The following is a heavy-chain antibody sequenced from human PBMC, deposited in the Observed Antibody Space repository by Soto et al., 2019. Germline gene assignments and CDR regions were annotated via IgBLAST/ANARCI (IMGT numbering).Heavy chain of an antibody. J-gene: IGHJ6*03. D-gene: IGHD6-6*01. CDR2: IYSGGST. CDR3: AREIGRGAAQTNYMDV. Sequence: EVQLVESGGGLVQPGGSLRLSCAASGFTVSSNYMSWVRQAPGKGLEWVSVIYSGGSTLYADSVKGRFTISRDNSKNTVYLQMNSLRAEDAGVYYCAREIGRGAAQTNYMDVWGKGTTVTVS. V-gene: IGHV3-66*01. CDR1: GFTVSSNY.